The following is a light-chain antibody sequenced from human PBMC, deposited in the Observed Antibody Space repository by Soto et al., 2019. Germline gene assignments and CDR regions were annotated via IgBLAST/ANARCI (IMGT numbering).Light chain of an antibody. CDR2: GAS. J-gene: IGKJ1*01. CDR3: QQYVTSPWA. V-gene: IGKV3-20*01. Sequence: EIVLTQSPGTLSLSPGERATLSCRASQSVSSSFLAWYQQKPGQDPRLLIYGASNRATGIPDRFSGSGSGTDFTLTISRLEPEDFAVYYCQQYVTSPWAFGQGTKVAIE. CDR1: QSVSSSF.